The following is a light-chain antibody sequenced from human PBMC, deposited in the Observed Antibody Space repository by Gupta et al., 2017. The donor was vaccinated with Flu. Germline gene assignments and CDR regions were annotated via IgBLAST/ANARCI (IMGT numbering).Light chain of an antibody. V-gene: IGKV3-20*01. Sequence: ALTQSPGTLSLSTGERATLSCRASQSVSSSYLAWYQQKPGQAPRLLIYGASSRATGIPDRFSGSGSGTDFTLTISRLEPEDFAVYYCQQYGSSPPWTFGQGTKVEIK. CDR1: QSVSSSY. CDR2: GAS. CDR3: QQYGSSPPWT. J-gene: IGKJ1*01.